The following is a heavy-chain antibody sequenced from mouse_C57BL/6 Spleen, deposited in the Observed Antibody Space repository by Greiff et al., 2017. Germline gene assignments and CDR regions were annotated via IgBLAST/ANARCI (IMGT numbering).Heavy chain of an antibody. Sequence: EVKLMESGGGLVQPGGSLSLSCAASGFTFTDYYMSWVRQPPGKALEWLGFIRNKANGYTTEYSASVKGRFTISRDNSQSILYLQMNALRAEDSATYYCASSGRYDPFAYWGQGTLVTVSA. D-gene: IGHD2-3*01. CDR3: ASSGRYDPFAY. CDR2: IRNKANGYTT. J-gene: IGHJ3*01. V-gene: IGHV7-3*01. CDR1: GFTFTDYY.